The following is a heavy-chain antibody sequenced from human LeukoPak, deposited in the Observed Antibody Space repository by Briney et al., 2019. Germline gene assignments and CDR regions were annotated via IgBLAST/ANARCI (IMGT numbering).Heavy chain of an antibody. CDR1: GFTFDDYG. CDR2: INWNGGST. V-gene: IGHV3-20*04. D-gene: IGHD6-19*01. Sequence: PGGSLRLSCAASGFTFDDYGMSWVRQAPGKGLEWVSGINWNGGSTGYADSVKGRFTISRDNAKNSLYLQMNSLRAEDTALYYCARWYSSGWHWYFDLWGRGTLVTVSS. J-gene: IGHJ2*01. CDR3: ARWYSSGWHWYFDL.